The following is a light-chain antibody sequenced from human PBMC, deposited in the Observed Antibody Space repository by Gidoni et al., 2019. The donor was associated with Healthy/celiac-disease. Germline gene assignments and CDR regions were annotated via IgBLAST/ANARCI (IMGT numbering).Light chain of an antibody. CDR1: QSVSSS. V-gene: IGKV3-11*01. CDR2: DAS. Sequence: EIVLTQSPATLSLSPAERATLSCRASQSVSSSLAWYQQKPGQAPRLLIYDASTRATGIPARFSGSGSGTDFPLTISSLEPEDFAVYYCQQRITFGQXTRLEI. CDR3: QQRIT. J-gene: IGKJ5*01.